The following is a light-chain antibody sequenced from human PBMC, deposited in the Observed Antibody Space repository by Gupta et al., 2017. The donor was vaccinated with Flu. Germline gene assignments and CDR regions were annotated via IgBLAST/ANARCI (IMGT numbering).Light chain of an antibody. CDR3: QQRSNWPLT. V-gene: IGKV3-11*01. Sequence: PATLSLSPGERATLSCRTSQSISKYLAWYQQKPGQAPRLLIYDASNSATGIPARFSGSGSGTDFTLTINSLEPEDFAVYYCQQRSNWPLTFGGGTKVEIK. J-gene: IGKJ4*01. CDR1: QSISKY. CDR2: DAS.